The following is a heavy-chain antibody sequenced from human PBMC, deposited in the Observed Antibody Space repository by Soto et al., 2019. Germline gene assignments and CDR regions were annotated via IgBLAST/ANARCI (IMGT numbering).Heavy chain of an antibody. D-gene: IGHD6-19*01. CDR2: IYYRGST. V-gene: IGHV4-39*01. CDR1: GGSISSSSYY. Sequence: PSETLSLTCTVSGGSISSSSYYWGWIRQPPGKGLEWIGSIYYRGSTYYKPSLKSRVTISVDTSKNQFFLKLSSVTAADSAVYYCARQYPAGFLDYWGQGTLVTVSS. CDR3: ARQYPAGFLDY. J-gene: IGHJ4*02.